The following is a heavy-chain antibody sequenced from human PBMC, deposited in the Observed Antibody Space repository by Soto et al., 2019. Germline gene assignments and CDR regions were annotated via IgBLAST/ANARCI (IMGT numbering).Heavy chain of an antibody. V-gene: IGHV4-59*08. D-gene: IGHD3-22*01. CDR2: IYYTGTT. J-gene: IGHJ5*01. CDR1: GGSINSYY. Sequence: QVHLQESGPGLVKPSETLSLTCTVSGGSINSYYWSWIRQPPGKGLEWIGYIYYTGTTTYNPSIKSRVTISVDSSKNQFSLNLTSVSAADTAVYYCARLGGFYQSLDSWGQGTLVTVSS. CDR3: ARLGGFYQSLDS.